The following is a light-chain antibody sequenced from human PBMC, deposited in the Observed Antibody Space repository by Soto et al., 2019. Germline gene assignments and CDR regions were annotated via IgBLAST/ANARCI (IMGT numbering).Light chain of an antibody. V-gene: IGKV1-5*03. CDR1: QSISVW. J-gene: IGKJ4*01. Sequence: DIQMTQSPSTLSASVGDRVTITCRVSQSISVWLAWYQQKPGKAPNLLISKASSLESGVPSRFSGSGSGTDFTFTISSLQPEDIATYYCQQYDNLLTFGGGTKVDI. CDR2: KAS. CDR3: QQYDNLLT.